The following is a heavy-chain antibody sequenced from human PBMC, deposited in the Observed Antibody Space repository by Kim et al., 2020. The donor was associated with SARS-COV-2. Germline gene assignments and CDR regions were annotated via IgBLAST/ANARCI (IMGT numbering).Heavy chain of an antibody. Sequence: SVKGRFTISKDNAKNSLYLQMTSLRAEDTAVYYCARDSRSYLYYYYGMDVWGQGTTVTVSS. D-gene: IGHD1-26*01. V-gene: IGHV3-11*04. J-gene: IGHJ6*02. CDR3: ARDSRSYLYYYYGMDV.